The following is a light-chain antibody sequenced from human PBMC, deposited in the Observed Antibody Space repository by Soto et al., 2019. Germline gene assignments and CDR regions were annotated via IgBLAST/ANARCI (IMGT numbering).Light chain of an antibody. J-gene: IGKJ1*01. CDR2: TVS. CDR1: QSVVYSDGNAY. CDR3: LQGTYWPPT. Sequence: DVVMTQSPPSLPVTLGQPASISCRSSQSVVYSDGNAYLNWFQQRPGQSPRRLVYTVSNRDSGVQDRCSGGGSGTDFKLKIRRVEAECVVMYYCLQGTYWPPTFGQGTKVEI. V-gene: IGKV2-30*01.